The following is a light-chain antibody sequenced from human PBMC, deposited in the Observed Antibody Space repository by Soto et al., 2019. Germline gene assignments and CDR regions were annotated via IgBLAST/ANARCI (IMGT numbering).Light chain of an antibody. Sequence: DIQMTQSPSTLSASVGDRVTITCRASHNITTWLAWFQQKPGKAPKVLIYEASNLESGVPSRFSGSGSGTEFTLTISSLQPDDFATYYCQEYSRDFGGGTRMEIK. CDR2: EAS. CDR1: HNITTW. V-gene: IGKV1-5*01. J-gene: IGKJ4*01. CDR3: QEYSRD.